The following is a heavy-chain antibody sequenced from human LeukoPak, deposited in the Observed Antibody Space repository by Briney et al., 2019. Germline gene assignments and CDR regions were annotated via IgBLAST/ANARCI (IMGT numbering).Heavy chain of an antibody. D-gene: IGHD7-27*01. Sequence: GSVKVSCKASGYTFTSYGISWVRQAPGQGLEWMGRINPNSGVTNHPQKFQGRVTMTRDTSISTIYMELSRLTSDDTAVYYCARDLGITGDLMDVWGQGTTVTVSS. J-gene: IGHJ6*01. CDR2: INPNSGVT. V-gene: IGHV1-2*06. CDR1: GYTFTSYG. CDR3: ARDLGITGDLMDV.